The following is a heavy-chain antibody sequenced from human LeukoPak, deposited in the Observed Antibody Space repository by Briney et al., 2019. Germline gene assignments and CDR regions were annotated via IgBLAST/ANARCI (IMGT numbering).Heavy chain of an antibody. V-gene: IGHV4-34*01. Sequence: SETLSLTCTVSGGSISSYYWSWIRQPPGKGLEWIGEINHSGSTNYNPSLKSRVTISVDTSKNQFSLKLSSVTAADTAVYYCALGAAAGTFLWGQGTLVTVSS. CDR3: ALGAAAGTFL. CDR2: INHSGST. J-gene: IGHJ4*02. CDR1: GGSISSYY. D-gene: IGHD6-13*01.